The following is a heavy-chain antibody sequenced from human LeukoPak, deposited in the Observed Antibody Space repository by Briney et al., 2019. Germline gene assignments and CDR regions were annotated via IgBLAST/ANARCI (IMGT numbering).Heavy chain of an antibody. V-gene: IGHV3-30*04. CDR2: ISYDGSNK. CDR1: GFTFSSYA. Sequence: ERSLRLSCAASGFTFSSYAMHWVRQAPGKGLEWVAVISYDGSNKYYADSVKGRFTISRDNSKNTLYLQMNSLRAEDTAVYYCARDFGATVVTGPFDYWGQGTLVTVSS. CDR3: ARDFGATVVTGPFDY. D-gene: IGHD4-23*01. J-gene: IGHJ4*02.